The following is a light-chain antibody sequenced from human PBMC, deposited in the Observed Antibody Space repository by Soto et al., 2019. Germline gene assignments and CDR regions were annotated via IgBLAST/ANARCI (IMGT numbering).Light chain of an antibody. CDR1: QSIRTF. V-gene: IGKV3-11*01. Sequence: EIVLTQSPATLSLSPGERATLSCRASQSIRTFLAWYQHRPGQAPRLLIYDASDRATGIPARFSGSGSGTDFTLTISSLVPEDSAFYYCQQRDNWPQTFGQGTKVDIK. J-gene: IGKJ1*01. CDR3: QQRDNWPQT. CDR2: DAS.